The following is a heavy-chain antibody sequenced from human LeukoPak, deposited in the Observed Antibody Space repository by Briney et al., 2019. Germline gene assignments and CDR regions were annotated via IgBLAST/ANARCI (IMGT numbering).Heavy chain of an antibody. V-gene: IGHV3-23*01. CDR3: AKDILYSGSYYADY. J-gene: IGHJ4*02. CDR2: ISGSGGRT. D-gene: IGHD1-26*01. Sequence: PGGSLTLSCAASGFTFSSYAMSWVRQAPGKGLEWVSAISGSGGRTYYADSVKGRLTISRDNSKNTLYLQMNSLRAEDTAVYYCAKDILYSGSYYADYWGQGTLVTVSS. CDR1: GFTFSSYA.